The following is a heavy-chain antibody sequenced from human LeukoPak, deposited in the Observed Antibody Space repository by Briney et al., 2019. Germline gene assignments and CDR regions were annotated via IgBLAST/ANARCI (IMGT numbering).Heavy chain of an antibody. Sequence: ASVKVSCKASGYTFTGYYMHWVRQAPGQGLEWMGWINPNSGGTNYAQKFQGRVTMTRDTSISTDYMELSRLRSDDTAVYYCARVSHSGSLDMHFDIWGQGTMVTVSS. V-gene: IGHV1-2*02. CDR1: GYTFTGYY. CDR3: ARVSHSGSLDMHFDI. J-gene: IGHJ3*02. CDR2: INPNSGGT. D-gene: IGHD1-26*01.